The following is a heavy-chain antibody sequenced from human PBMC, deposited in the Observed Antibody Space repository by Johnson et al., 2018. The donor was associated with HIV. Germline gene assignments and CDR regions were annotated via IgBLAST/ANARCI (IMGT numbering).Heavy chain of an antibody. V-gene: IGHV3-30*04. J-gene: IGHJ3*01. CDR3: ARGSRYTYDNDDVYLLQAFDV. Sequence: QVQLVESGGGVVQPGGSLRLSCEASGFTFSSFGMHWVRQAPAKGLEWVAFISYDGSDKDNADSVRGRFTISRDNSKNTLYLQMNSLRIEDTAVYYCARGSRYTYDNDDVYLLQAFDVWGQGTVVTVSS. D-gene: IGHD3-16*01. CDR1: GFTFSSFG. CDR2: ISYDGSDK.